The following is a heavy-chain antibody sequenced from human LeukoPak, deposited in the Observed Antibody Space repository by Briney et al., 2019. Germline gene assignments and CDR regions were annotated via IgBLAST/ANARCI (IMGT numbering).Heavy chain of an antibody. V-gene: IGHV3-23*01. CDR2: ISGSGGST. D-gene: IGHD4-17*01. CDR1: GFTFSSYA. Sequence: GGSLRLSCAASGFTFSSYAMSWVRQAPGKGLEWVSAISGSGGSTYYADSVKGRFTISRDNSKNTLYLQMNSLRAEDTAVYYCASLTLTTVTTFGWFDPWGQGTLVTVSS. J-gene: IGHJ5*02. CDR3: ASLTLTTVTTFGWFDP.